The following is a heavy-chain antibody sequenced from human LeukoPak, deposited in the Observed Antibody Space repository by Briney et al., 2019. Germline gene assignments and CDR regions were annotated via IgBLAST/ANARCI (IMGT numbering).Heavy chain of an antibody. Sequence: PSETLSLTCTVSGGSITSSSYYWSWIRQPPGKGLEWIGEINHSGSTNYNPSLKSRVTISVDTSKNQFSLKLSSVTAADTAVYYCARVGRLGELSLFDYWGQGTLVTVSS. CDR1: GGSITSSSYY. D-gene: IGHD3-16*02. J-gene: IGHJ4*02. CDR2: INHSGST. CDR3: ARVGRLGELSLFDY. V-gene: IGHV4-39*07.